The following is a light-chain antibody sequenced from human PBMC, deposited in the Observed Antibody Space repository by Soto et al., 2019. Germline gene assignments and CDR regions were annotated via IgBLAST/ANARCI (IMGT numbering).Light chain of an antibody. CDR2: DAS. Sequence: DIHMTHSPSTLSSSLGDRVTIACRASQSISNRLAWYQQKPGKAPKVLIYDASSLESGVPSRFSGSGSGTEFILTISSLQPDDFATYWCQHYGGMWTFGQGTKVDIK. CDR3: QHYGGMWT. CDR1: QSISNR. J-gene: IGKJ1*01. V-gene: IGKV1-5*01.